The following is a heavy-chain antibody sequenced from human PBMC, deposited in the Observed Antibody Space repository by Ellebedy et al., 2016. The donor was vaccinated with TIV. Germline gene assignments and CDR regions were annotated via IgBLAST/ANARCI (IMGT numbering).Heavy chain of an antibody. Sequence: PGGSLRLSCAASGFTFSSYAMHWVRQAPGKGLDWVAVISYDGSNKYHADSVKGRFTISRDNSKNTLYLQMNSLRAEDTAVYYCSGNFYSDYWGQGTLVTVSS. CDR3: SGNFYSDY. V-gene: IGHV3-30*01. CDR1: GFTFSSYA. D-gene: IGHD3-10*01. J-gene: IGHJ4*02. CDR2: ISYDGSNK.